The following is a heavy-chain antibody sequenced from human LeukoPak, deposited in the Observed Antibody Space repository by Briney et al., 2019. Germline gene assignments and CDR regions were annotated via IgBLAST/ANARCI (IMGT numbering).Heavy chain of an antibody. CDR1: GFTFSSYA. CDR3: ATCYAGISLPDY. V-gene: IGHV3-23*01. J-gene: IGHJ4*02. Sequence: PGGSLRLSCAASGFTFSSYAMSWVRQAPGKGLEWVSAISGSGGSTYYADSVKGRFTISRDNSKNTLYLQMNSLRAEDTAVYYCATCYAGISLPDYWGQGTLVTVSS. CDR2: ISGSGGST. D-gene: IGHD2-15*01.